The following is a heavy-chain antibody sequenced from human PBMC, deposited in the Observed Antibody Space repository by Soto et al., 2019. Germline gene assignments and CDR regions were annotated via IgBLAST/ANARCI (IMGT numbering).Heavy chain of an antibody. J-gene: IGHJ5*02. CDR1: GDSVSSNSAA. Sequence: PSQTLALPCVISGDSVSSNSAAWNWIRQSPSRGLEWLGRTYYRSKWYNDYAVSGNSRITINPDTSRNQFSLQLNSVIPEDTPVYYCARSISAAATYNWFDHGGEGTLATV. CDR2: TYYRSKWYN. V-gene: IGHV6-1*01. CDR3: ARSISAAATYNWFDH. D-gene: IGHD6-13*01.